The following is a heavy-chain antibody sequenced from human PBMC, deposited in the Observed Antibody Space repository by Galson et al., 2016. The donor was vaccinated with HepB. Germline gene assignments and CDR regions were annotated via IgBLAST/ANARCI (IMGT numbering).Heavy chain of an antibody. D-gene: IGHD6-19*01. J-gene: IGHJ4*02. Sequence: CAISGDSVSSNSAAWNWIRQSPSRGPEWLGRTYYRSKWYNDYAVSVKSRITINPDTSKNQFSLQLYSVTPEDTAVYYCARVHQGWYAGYFDYWGQGTLVTVSS. V-gene: IGHV6-1*01. CDR1: GDSVSSNSAA. CDR2: TYYRSKWYN. CDR3: ARVHQGWYAGYFDY.